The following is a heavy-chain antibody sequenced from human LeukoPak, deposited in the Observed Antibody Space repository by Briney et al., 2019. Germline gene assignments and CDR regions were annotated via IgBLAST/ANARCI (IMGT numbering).Heavy chain of an antibody. Sequence: GGSLRLSCAAPGITFSNYNMNWVRQAPGKGLEWISSITSCSSYTFYADSVKGRFTISRDNAKNSLYLQMNSLRVEDTAIYYCARDPYNGAYSEGYYYYYMDVWGKGTTVTVSS. CDR3: ARDPYNGAYSEGYYYYYMDV. CDR2: ITSCSSYT. V-gene: IGHV3-21*01. CDR1: GITFSNYN. D-gene: IGHD1-1*01. J-gene: IGHJ6*03.